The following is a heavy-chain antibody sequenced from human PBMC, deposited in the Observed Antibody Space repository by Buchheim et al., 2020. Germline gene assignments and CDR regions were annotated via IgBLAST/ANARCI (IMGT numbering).Heavy chain of an antibody. J-gene: IGHJ6*03. CDR2: INHSGST. Sequence: QVQLQQWGAGLLKPSETLSLTCAVYGGSFSGYYWSWIRQPPGKGLEWIGEINHSGSTNYNPSLKSRVTISVDTSKKQFSLKLSSVTAADTAVYYCARRSRGYSYGYAYYYYYYMDVWGKGTT. D-gene: IGHD5-18*01. CDR3: ARRSRGYSYGYAYYYYYYMDV. CDR1: GGSFSGYY. V-gene: IGHV4-34*01.